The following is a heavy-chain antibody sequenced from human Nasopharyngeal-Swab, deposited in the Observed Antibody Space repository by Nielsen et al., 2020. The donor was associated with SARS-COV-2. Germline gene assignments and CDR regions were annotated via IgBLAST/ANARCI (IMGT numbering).Heavy chain of an antibody. CDR3: ARRDSSWYYFDY. D-gene: IGHD6-13*01. V-gene: IGHV3-74*01. J-gene: IGHJ4*02. CDR2: LNSDVSST. Sequence: GGSLRLSCPPSGFPFISFSMPWFRQPPGKGLVWFSRLNSDVSSTSYADSVQGRFTISRDNAKNTLFLQMSSMRVEDTAVYYCARRDSSWYYFDYWGQGNLVTVSS. CDR1: GFPFISFS.